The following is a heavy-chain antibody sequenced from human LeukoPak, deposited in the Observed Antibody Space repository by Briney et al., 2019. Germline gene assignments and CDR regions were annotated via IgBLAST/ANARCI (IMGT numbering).Heavy chain of an antibody. Sequence: ASVKVPCKASGFTFTSSAMQWVRQARGQRLEWIGWIVVGSGNTNYAQKFQERVTITRDMSTSTAYMELSSLRSEDTAVYYCAAWTASGSSDWYVPWGQGTLVTVSS. V-gene: IGHV1-58*02. D-gene: IGHD6-19*01. CDR2: IVVGSGNT. CDR1: GFTFTSSA. CDR3: AAWTASGSSDWYVP. J-gene: IGHJ5*02.